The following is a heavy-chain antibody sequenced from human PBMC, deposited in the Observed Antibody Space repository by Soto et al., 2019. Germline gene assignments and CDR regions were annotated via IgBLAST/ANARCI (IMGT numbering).Heavy chain of an antibody. CDR1: GYTFTSYA. Sequence: AAVKFSCKASGYTFTSYAMHWVRQAPGQRLEWMGWINAGNGNTKYSQKFQGRVTITRDTSASTAYMELSSLRSEDTAVYYCARDLCGGDCYFFDYWGQGTLVTVSS. D-gene: IGHD2-21*02. CDR2: INAGNGNT. J-gene: IGHJ4*02. CDR3: ARDLCGGDCYFFDY. V-gene: IGHV1-3*01.